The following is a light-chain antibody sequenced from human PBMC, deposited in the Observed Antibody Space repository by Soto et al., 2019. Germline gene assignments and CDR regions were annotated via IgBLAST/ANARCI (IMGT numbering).Light chain of an antibody. Sequence: IVLTQSPATLSVSPGDTATLSCRANQSVSSNLAWYQQKPGQAPRLLIYGASPRATAIPARFSGSGSGTEFTLNIPSLQSEDIAVYYCQQYDSWLVWTFGQGTKVEI. V-gene: IGKV3-15*01. CDR2: GAS. J-gene: IGKJ1*01. CDR1: QSVSSN. CDR3: QQYDSWLVWT.